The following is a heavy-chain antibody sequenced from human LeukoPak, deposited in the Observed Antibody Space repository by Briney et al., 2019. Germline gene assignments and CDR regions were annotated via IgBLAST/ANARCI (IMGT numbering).Heavy chain of an antibody. V-gene: IGHV1-69*04. J-gene: IGHJ4*02. CDR1: GGTFSSYT. Sequence: SVKVSCKASGGTFSSYTISWVRQAPGQGLEWMGRIIPILGIANYAQKFQGRVTITADKSTGTAYMELSSLRSEDTAVYYCARDALYSSSSGLENDYWGQGTLVTVSS. D-gene: IGHD6-6*01. CDR2: IIPILGIA. CDR3: ARDALYSSSSGLENDY.